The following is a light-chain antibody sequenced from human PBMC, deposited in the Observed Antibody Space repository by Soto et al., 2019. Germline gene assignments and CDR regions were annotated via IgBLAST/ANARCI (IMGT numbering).Light chain of an antibody. V-gene: IGLV2-8*01. Sequence: QSALTQPPSASGSPGQSVTISCTGTKNDIGVYDFVSWYQHHPGKAPRLIIYEVVQRPSGVPDRFSGSKSGNTASLTVSGLQAADEAHYFCKSYAGSNTYVFGSGTKGTVL. CDR2: EVV. J-gene: IGLJ1*01. CDR1: KNDIGVYDF. CDR3: KSYAGSNTYV.